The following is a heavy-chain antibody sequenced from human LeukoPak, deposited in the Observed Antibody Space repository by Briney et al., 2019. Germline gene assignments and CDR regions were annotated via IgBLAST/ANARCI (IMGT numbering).Heavy chain of an antibody. D-gene: IGHD6-25*01. CDR2: IYYSGST. Sequence: ASETLSLTCTVSGGSISSGGYYWSWIRQHPGKGLEWIGYIYYSGSTYYNPSLKSRVTISVDTSKNQFSLKLSPVTAADTAVYYCARTHAAGKNFDYWGQGTLVTVSS. CDR1: GGSISSGGYY. V-gene: IGHV4-31*03. J-gene: IGHJ4*02. CDR3: ARTHAAGKNFDY.